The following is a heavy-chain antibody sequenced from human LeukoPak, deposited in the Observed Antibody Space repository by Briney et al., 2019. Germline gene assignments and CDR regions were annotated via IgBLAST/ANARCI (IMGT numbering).Heavy chain of an antibody. CDR2: ISSSSSTI. CDR1: GFTFSSYS. V-gene: IGHV3-48*04. CDR3: ARDIVLMVYAIGQGFDI. D-gene: IGHD2-8*01. J-gene: IGHJ3*02. Sequence: GGSLRLSCAASGFTFSSYSMNWVRQAPGKGLEWVSYISSSSSTIYYADSVKGRFTISRDNAKNSLYLQMNSLRAEDTAVYYCARDIVLMVYAIGQGFDIWGQGTMVTVSS.